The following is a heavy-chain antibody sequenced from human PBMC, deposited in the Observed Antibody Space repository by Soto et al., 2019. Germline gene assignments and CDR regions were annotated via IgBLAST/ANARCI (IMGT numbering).Heavy chain of an antibody. Sequence: QVQLQESGPGLVKPSQTLSLTCTVSGGSISSGGYYWSWIRQHPGQGLEWIGYIYYSGSTNYNPSLKSRVTTSVDTSKNQFSLNLSSVTAADTAVYYCAGTHDLGELFDYWGQGTLVTVSS. CDR3: AGTHDLGELFDY. J-gene: IGHJ4*02. CDR2: IYYSGST. D-gene: IGHD3-16*01. V-gene: IGHV4-31*03. CDR1: GGSISSGGYY.